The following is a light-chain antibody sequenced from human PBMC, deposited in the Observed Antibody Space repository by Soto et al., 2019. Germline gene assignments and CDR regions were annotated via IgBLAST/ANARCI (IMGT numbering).Light chain of an antibody. J-gene: IGKJ1*01. Sequence: GEIATLCGGATQSVSARYLAWYQQKPGQAPRLLXYDASNRAAGIPARFSGSGSRTDFTLTISSLEPEDLAIYYCQQRSSWPGTFGQGTKWIS. V-gene: IGKV3-11*01. CDR2: DAS. CDR3: QQRSSWPGT. CDR1: QSVSARY.